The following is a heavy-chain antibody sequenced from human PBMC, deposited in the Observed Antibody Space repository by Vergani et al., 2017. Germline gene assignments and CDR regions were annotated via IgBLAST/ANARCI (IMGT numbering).Heavy chain of an antibody. J-gene: IGHJ6*02. Sequence: QVQLVESGGGVVQPGRSLRLSCAASGFTFSSYGMHWVRQAPGKGLEWVAVISYDGSNKYYADSVKGRFTISRDNSKNTLYLQMNSLRAEDTAVYYCAKEEYSSGWSSVGYYYYYGMDVWGQGTTVTVSS. CDR3: AKEEYSSGWSSVGYYYYYGMDV. CDR2: ISYDGSNK. V-gene: IGHV3-30*18. D-gene: IGHD6-19*01. CDR1: GFTFSSYG.